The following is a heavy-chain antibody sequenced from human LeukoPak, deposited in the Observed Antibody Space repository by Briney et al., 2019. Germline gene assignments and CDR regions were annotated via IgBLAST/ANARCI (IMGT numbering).Heavy chain of an antibody. D-gene: IGHD3-10*01. J-gene: IGHJ5*02. Sequence: SETLSLTCAVYGGSFSGYYWGWLRQPPGKGLEWIGEINHSGSTNYNPSLKSRVTISVDTSKNQFSLKLSSVTAADTAVYYCARGSPYGRNWFDPWGQGTLVTVSS. CDR1: GGSFSGYY. CDR3: ARGSPYGRNWFDP. V-gene: IGHV4-34*01. CDR2: INHSGST.